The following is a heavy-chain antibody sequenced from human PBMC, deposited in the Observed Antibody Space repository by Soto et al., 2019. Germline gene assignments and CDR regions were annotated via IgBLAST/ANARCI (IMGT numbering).Heavy chain of an antibody. D-gene: IGHD3-10*01. CDR3: ARGLSSIFRGVISFPGY. V-gene: IGHV1-3*01. CDR1: GYTFTSYA. CDR2: INAGNGNT. Sequence: GASVKVSCKASGYTFTSYAMHWVRQAPGQRLEWMGWINAGNGNTKYSQKFQGRVTITRDTSASTAYMELSSLRSEDTAVYYCARGLSSIFRGVISFPGYWGQGTLLTVSS. J-gene: IGHJ4*02.